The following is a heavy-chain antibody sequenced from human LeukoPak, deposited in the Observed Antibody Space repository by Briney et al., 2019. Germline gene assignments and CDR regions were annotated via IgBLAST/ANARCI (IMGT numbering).Heavy chain of an antibody. CDR3: ARLRYCSGGSCYPYFDY. D-gene: IGHD2-15*01. V-gene: IGHV5-10-1*01. Sequence: PGEALKISCKGSGYSFTSYWISWVRQMPGKGLEWMGRIDPSDSYTNYSPSFQGHVTISADKSISTAYLQWSSLKASDTAMYYCARLRYCSGGSCYPYFDYWGQGTLVTVSS. CDR2: IDPSDSYT. J-gene: IGHJ4*02. CDR1: GYSFTSYW.